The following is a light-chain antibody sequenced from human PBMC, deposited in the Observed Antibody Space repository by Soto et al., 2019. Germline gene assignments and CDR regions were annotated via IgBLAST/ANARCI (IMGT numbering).Light chain of an antibody. J-gene: IGKJ4*01. V-gene: IGKV3-20*01. CDR2: GAS. CDR3: QQYGSSPLT. Sequence: EMLITQSPATLSLSPGARATLSCRASQSVSASYLAWYQHKPGQAPRLVMYGASRRATGIPDRFSGSGSGTDLTLTISRLEPEDCAVYVCQQYGSSPLTFGGGTKVDI. CDR1: QSVSASY.